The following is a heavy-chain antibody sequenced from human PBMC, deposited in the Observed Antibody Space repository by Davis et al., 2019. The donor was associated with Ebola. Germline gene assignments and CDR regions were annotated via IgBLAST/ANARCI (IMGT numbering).Heavy chain of an antibody. J-gene: IGHJ3*01. CDR2: VYYSGTT. V-gene: IGHV4-38-2*02. D-gene: IGHD2-8*02. Sequence: SETLSLTCSVSGYSISSGYFWGWIRQPPGKGLEWIGNVYYSGTTTYNPSLKSPVTISVDTSENQFSLNLISVTAADTAVYYCARDYWATEGAFDVWGQGTLVTVSS. CDR1: GYSISSGYF. CDR3: ARDYWATEGAFDV.